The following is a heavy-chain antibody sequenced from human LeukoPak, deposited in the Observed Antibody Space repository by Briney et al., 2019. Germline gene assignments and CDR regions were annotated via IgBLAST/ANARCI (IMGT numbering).Heavy chain of an antibody. J-gene: IGHJ3*02. Sequence: ASVKVSFKASGYTFTSYDINWVRQATGQGLEWMGWMNPNSGNTGYAQKFQGRVTMTRNTSISTAYMELSSLRSEDTAVYYCARNNQLLFSAFDIWGQGTMVTVSS. CDR1: GYTFTSYD. V-gene: IGHV1-8*01. CDR2: MNPNSGNT. CDR3: ARNNQLLFSAFDI. D-gene: IGHD2-2*01.